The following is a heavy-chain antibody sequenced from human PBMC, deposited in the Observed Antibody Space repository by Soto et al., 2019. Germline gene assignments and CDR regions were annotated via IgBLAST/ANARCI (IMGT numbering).Heavy chain of an antibody. J-gene: IGHJ4*02. CDR2: ISSTGTTI. V-gene: IGHV3-48*01. CDR3: SRGRSDYFDN. Sequence: GGSLRLSCEASGFIFSTYTMTWVRQAPGMGLEWVSYISSTGTTIYYADSVKGRFTISRDNAKNSLYLQMNSLRAEDTTVYYCSRGRSDYFDNWGQGTLVTVSS. D-gene: IGHD1-26*01. CDR1: GFIFSTYT.